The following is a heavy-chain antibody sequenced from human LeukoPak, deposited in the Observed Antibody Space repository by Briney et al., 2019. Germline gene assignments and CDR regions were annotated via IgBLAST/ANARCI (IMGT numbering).Heavy chain of an antibody. CDR2: INPSGVST. D-gene: IGHD3-22*01. J-gene: IGHJ3*02. CDR3: ARGYYDSSGYSRRGAFDI. Sequence: ASVKVSCKASGYTFTSYYMHWVRQAPGQGLEWMGIINPSGVSTSYAQKFQGRVTMTRDTSTSTVYMELSSLRSEDTAVYYCARGYYDSSGYSRRGAFDIWGQGTMVTVSS. V-gene: IGHV1-46*01. CDR1: GYTFTSYY.